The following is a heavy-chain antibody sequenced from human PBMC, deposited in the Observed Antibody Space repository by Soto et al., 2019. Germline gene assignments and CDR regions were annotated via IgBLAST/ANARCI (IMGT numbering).Heavy chain of an antibody. CDR1: HFAFNIDA. D-gene: IGHD1-20*01. J-gene: IGHJ6*02. CDR2: MSGSGSSI. V-gene: IGHV3-23*04. Sequence: VQLVESGGGVVQPGKSLRLSCVASHFAFNIDAMTWVRQAPGKGLEWVSSMSGSGSSIYYADSVKGRFTITRDKSKKTLYLQMNSLRAEDTAVYWCARDNWNGAYYGLDVWGQGTTVTVS. CDR3: ARDNWNGAYYGLDV.